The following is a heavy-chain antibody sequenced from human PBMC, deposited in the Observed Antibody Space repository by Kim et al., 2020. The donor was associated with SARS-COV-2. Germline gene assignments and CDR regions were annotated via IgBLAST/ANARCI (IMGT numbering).Heavy chain of an antibody. J-gene: IGHJ5*02. D-gene: IGHD3-10*01. V-gene: IGHV1-69*13. Sequence: SVKVSCKASGGTFSSYAISWVRQAPGQGLEWMGGIIPIFGTANYAQKFQGRVTITADESTSTAYMELSSLRSEDTAVYYCAREALMVRGVTGYNWFDPWGQGTLVTVSS. CDR3: AREALMVRGVTGYNWFDP. CDR2: IIPIFGTA. CDR1: GGTFSSYA.